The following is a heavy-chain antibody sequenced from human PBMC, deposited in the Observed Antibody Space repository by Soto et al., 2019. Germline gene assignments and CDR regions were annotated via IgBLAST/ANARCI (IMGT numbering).Heavy chain of an antibody. CDR3: AREDGVVGAISSLDN. V-gene: IGHV3-21*01. D-gene: IGHD2-21*01. CDR1: GFTLTTYT. CDR2: INGRGNYK. J-gene: IGHJ4*02. Sequence: LRLSCVASGFTLTTYTMNWVRQAPGMGLEWVASINGRGNYKYYTDSVEGRFTISRDNAENSLYLHMNSLGAEDTAVYYCAREDGVVGAISSLDNWGQGTLVTASS.